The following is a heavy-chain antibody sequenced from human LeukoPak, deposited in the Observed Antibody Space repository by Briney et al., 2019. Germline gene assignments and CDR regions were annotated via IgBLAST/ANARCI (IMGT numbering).Heavy chain of an antibody. V-gene: IGHV4-59*01. D-gene: IGHD1-26*01. CDR3: ARDGLGSSGLFDP. Sequence: SETLSLTCTVSGGSISGYYWSWIRQPPGKGLEWIGYIYYSGSTNYNPSLKSRVTISVDTSKNQFSLKLSSVTAADTAVYYCARDGLGSSGLFDPWGQGTLVTVSS. CDR1: GGSISGYY. CDR2: IYYSGST. J-gene: IGHJ5*02.